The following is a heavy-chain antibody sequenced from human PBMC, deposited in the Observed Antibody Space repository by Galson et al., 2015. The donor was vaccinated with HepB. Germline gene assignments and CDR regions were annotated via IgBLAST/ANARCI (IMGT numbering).Heavy chain of an antibody. V-gene: IGHV3-11*01. CDR2: MSHSGSTR. Sequence: SLRLSCAASGFNFRDSYMIWFRQAPGKELEWVSCMSHSGSTRYYADSVKGRFSISRENAKNSLYLQMNSLRAEDTAVYYCARGQYSSKYLRRHYYFYMDVWGKGTTVTVSS. D-gene: IGHD6-13*01. J-gene: IGHJ6*03. CDR1: GFNFRDSY. CDR3: ARGQYSSKYLRRHYYFYMDV.